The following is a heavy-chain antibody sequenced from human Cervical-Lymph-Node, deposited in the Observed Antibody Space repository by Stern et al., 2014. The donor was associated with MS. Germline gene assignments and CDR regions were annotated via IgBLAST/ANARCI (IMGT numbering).Heavy chain of an antibody. CDR1: GFTFSSYS. J-gene: IGHJ4*02. V-gene: IGHV3-21*01. CDR2: ISSGGSYI. Sequence: EVQLVESGGGLVKPGGSLRLSCAASGFTFSSYSMNWVRQAPGKGLEWVASISSGGSYIYYADSLKGRFTISRDNAKNSLYLQMKSLRAEDTAVYYCARGRGGNYRYYFDYWGQGTLVTVSS. CDR3: ARGRGGNYRYYFDY. D-gene: IGHD4-23*01.